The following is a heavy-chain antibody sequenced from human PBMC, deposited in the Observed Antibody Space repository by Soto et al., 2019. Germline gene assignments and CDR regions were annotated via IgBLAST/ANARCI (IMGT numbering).Heavy chain of an antibody. V-gene: IGHV4-31*03. CDR2: IYYSGST. Sequence: PXETLSVSCTVSGGSIGSGCYYWSWIRQHPGKGLEWIGYIYYSGSTYYNPSLKSRVTISVDTSKNQFSLKLSSVTAADTAVYYCARERPKWGMPGMDVWGQGTTVTVSS. D-gene: IGHD2-8*01. J-gene: IGHJ6*02. CDR1: GGSIGSGCYY. CDR3: ARERPKWGMPGMDV.